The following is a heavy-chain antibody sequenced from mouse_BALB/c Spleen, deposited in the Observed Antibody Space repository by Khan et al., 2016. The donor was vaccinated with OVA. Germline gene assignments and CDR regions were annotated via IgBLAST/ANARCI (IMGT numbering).Heavy chain of an antibody. V-gene: IGHV2-9*02. CDR1: GFSLTSYG. J-gene: IGHJ2*01. Sequence: QVQLKESGPGLVAPSQSLSITCTVSGFSLTSYGVHWVRQPPGKGLEWLGVIWAGGSTNFNSAPISTLSISKNNSKSQFFLKMNSLQTDASAMYYCARLEDIWGQGTTPTVSS. D-gene: IGHD1-3*01. CDR3: ARLEDI. CDR2: IWAGGST.